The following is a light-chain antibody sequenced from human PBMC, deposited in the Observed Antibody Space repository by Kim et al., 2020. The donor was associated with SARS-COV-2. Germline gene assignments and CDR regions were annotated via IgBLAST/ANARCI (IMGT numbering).Light chain of an antibody. CDR1: SGHISYA. CDR2: LNSDGSH. J-gene: IGLJ1*01. Sequence: QLVLTQSPSASASLGASVKLTCTLSSGHISYAIAWHQQQPEKGPRYIMKLNSDGSHTKGDAIPDRFSGSSSGAERFLTISSLQSEDEADYYCQTWATASYVFGPGTKLTVL. V-gene: IGLV4-69*01. CDR3: QTWATASYV.